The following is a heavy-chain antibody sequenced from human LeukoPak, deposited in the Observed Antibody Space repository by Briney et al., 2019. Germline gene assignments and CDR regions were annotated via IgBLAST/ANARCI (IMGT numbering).Heavy chain of an antibody. CDR1: GASISSGDYY. J-gene: IGHJ5*02. CDR3: ARVGIVLVTGSNWVDP. CDR2: IYHSGST. Sequence: PSETLSLTCSVSGASISSGDYYWGWIRQPPGKGLEWIGTIYHSGSTYYNTSLKSRVTISVDTSKNQFSLKFNSVTAADTAVYYCARVGIVLVTGSNWVDPWGQGTLVTVSS. V-gene: IGHV4-39*07. D-gene: IGHD3-22*01.